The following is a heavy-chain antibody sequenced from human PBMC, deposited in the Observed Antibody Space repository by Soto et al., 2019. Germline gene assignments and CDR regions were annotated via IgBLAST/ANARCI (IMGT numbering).Heavy chain of an antibody. Sequence: QVQLVQSGAEVKKPGASVKVSCKASGYTFTSYDINWVRQATGQGLEWMGWMNPNSGNTGYAQKFQGRVTMTRNTSISTAYMGLSSLRSEDTAVYYCARSYYDFWSGYYISFDIWGQGTMVTVSS. CDR1: GYTFTSYD. CDR3: ARSYYDFWSGYYISFDI. CDR2: MNPNSGNT. J-gene: IGHJ3*02. V-gene: IGHV1-8*01. D-gene: IGHD3-3*01.